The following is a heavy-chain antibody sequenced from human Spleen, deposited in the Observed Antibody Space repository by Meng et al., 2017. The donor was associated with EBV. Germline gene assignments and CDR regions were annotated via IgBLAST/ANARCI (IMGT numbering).Heavy chain of an antibody. J-gene: IGHJ4*02. CDR3: ATSPYYQDSSGLLH. V-gene: IGHV4-30-4*01. D-gene: IGHD3-22*01. CDR2: MYYPGNT. Sequence: PEAAPRSLQPSQTRHLPCQVLSGSLISSVYSWSVIRQPPRKDLEWIGHMYYPGNTYYNPSLKSRLAISVDTSKNRLSLSLASVTAADTAVYYCATSPYYQDSSGLLHWGQGALVTVSS. CDR1: SGSLISSVYS.